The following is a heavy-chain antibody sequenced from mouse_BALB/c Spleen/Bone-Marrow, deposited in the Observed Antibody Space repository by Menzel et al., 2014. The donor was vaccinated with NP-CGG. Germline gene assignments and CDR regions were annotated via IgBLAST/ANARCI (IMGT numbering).Heavy chain of an antibody. CDR2: INPYNDGT. Sequence: EVQLQQSGPELVKPGASVKMSCKASGYTFTSYVIHWVKQKPGQGLEWIGYINPYNDGTKYNEKFKGKATLTSDKSSSTAYMELSSLTSEDSAVYYCARGAYDYDGDWFAYWGQGTLVTVPA. CDR3: ARGAYDYDGDWFAY. J-gene: IGHJ3*01. D-gene: IGHD2-4*01. V-gene: IGHV1-14*01. CDR1: GYTFTSYV.